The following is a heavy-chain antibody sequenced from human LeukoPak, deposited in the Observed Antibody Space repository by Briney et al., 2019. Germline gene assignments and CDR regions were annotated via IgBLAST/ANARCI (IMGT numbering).Heavy chain of an antibody. CDR1: GGSISGYY. J-gene: IGHJ5*02. CDR2: IHSNGYT. Sequence: SETLSLTCTVSGGSISGYYWSWIRQPPGQGLEWIAYIHSNGYTNYNPSLKSRVTISVDASKNQFSLKVTSVTAADTAMYYCMKREGPMSGSYDYFDPWGQGTLVTAS. D-gene: IGHD1-26*01. V-gene: IGHV4-4*09. CDR3: MKREGPMSGSYDYFDP.